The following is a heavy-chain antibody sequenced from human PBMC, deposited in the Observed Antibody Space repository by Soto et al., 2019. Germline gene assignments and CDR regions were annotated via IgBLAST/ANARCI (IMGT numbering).Heavy chain of an antibody. CDR2: INHSGST. J-gene: IGHJ4*02. CDR1: GGSFSGYY. CDR3: ARDKITGLFDY. V-gene: IGHV4-34*01. D-gene: IGHD2-8*02. Sequence: QVQLQQWGAGLLKPSETLSLTCAVYGGSFSGYYWTWIRQPPGTGLEWIGEINHSGSTNYNPSLKSRVTISVDTYKNQFSLKLTSVNAAETAVYYCARDKITGLFDYWGQGTLVTVSS.